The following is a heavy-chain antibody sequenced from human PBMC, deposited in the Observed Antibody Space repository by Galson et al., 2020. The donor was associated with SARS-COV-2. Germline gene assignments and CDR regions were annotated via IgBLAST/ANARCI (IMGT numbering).Heavy chain of an antibody. V-gene: IGHV3-48*03. CDR1: GFTFSSYE. Sequence: PGGSLRLSCAASGFTFSSYEMNWVRQAPGKGLEWVSYISSSGSTIYYADSVKGRFTISRDNAKNSLYLQMNSLRAEDTAVYYCARDLTYYYDSSEQPRGLYYYYYYGMDVWGQGTTVTVSS. CDR2: ISSSGSTI. CDR3: ARDLTYYYDSSEQPRGLYYYYYYGMDV. D-gene: IGHD3-22*01. J-gene: IGHJ6*02.